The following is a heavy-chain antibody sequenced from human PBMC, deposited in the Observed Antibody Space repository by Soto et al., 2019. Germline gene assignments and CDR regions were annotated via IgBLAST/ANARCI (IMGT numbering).Heavy chain of an antibody. CDR2: ISSSGSTI. J-gene: IGHJ3*02. V-gene: IGHV3-11*01. CDR3: ARGLAVAGISPLGAFDI. Sequence: KTGGSLRLSCAASGFTFSDYYMSWIRQAPGKGLEWVSYISSSGSTIYYADSVKGRFTISRDNAKNSLYLQMNSLRAEDTAVYYCARGLAVAGISPLGAFDIWGQGTMVTVSS. D-gene: IGHD6-19*01. CDR1: GFTFSDYY.